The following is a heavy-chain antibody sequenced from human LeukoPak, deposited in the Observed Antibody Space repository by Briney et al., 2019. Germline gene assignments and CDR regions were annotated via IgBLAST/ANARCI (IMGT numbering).Heavy chain of an antibody. Sequence: PGGSLRLSCAASGFTFSSYDMHWVRQATGKGLEWVSAIGTAGDTYYPGSVKGRFTISRENAKNSLYLQMNSMKTGDTAVYYCGRGWGGGELYDYWGQGTLVTVSS. CDR1: GFTFSSYD. CDR3: GRGWGGGELYDY. V-gene: IGHV3-13*04. CDR2: IGTAGDT. D-gene: IGHD3-16*01. J-gene: IGHJ4*02.